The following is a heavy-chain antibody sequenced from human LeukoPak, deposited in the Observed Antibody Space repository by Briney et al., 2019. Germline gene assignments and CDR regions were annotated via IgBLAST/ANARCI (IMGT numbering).Heavy chain of an antibody. D-gene: IGHD6-13*01. CDR3: AKGGHAGSWSPYYYGMDV. CDR2: LGGSGGST. Sequence: PGGSLRLSCAASGFTFSSYAMTWVRQAPGKGLEWVSALGGSGGSTYCADSVKGRFTISRDNSKSTLYLQMNSLRAEDTAVYYCAKGGHAGSWSPYYYGMDVWGQGTTVTVSS. V-gene: IGHV3-23*01. J-gene: IGHJ6*02. CDR1: GFTFSSYA.